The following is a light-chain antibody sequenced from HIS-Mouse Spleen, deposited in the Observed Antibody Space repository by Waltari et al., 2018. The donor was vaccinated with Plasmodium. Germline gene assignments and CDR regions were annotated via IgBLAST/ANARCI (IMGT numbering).Light chain of an antibody. J-gene: IGLJ1*01. CDR2: DVS. CDR3: CSYAGSYTYV. CDR1: SSDVGGYNY. Sequence: QSALTQPRPVSGSPGQSVPIPCTGTSSDVGGYNYVSWYQQHPGKAPKLMISDVSKRPSGVPDRFSGSKSGNTASLTISGLQAEDEADYYCCSYAGSYTYVFGTGTKVTVL. V-gene: IGLV2-11*01.